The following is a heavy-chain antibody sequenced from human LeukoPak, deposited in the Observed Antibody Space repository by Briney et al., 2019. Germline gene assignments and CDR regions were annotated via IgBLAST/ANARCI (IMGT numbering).Heavy chain of an antibody. CDR2: ISGSGGST. D-gene: IGHD5-18*01. CDR3: AKDTAHLTFFDY. V-gene: IGHV3-23*01. J-gene: IGHJ4*02. CDR1: GFTFSSYA. Sequence: GGSLRLSCAASGFTFSSYAMSWVRQAPGKGLEWVSGISGSGGSTYYADSVKGRFTISRDNSKNTLYLQMNSLRAEDTAVYYCAKDTAHLTFFDYWGQGTLVTVSS.